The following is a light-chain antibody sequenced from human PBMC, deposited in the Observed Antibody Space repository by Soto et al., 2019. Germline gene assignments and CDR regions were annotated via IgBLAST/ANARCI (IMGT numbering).Light chain of an antibody. CDR2: DVI. V-gene: IGLV2-8*01. J-gene: IGLJ2*01. CDR1: SKDIGAYNF. CDR3: SSYSGSSPRVV. Sequence: QSALTQPPSASGSPGQSVTISCTGTSKDIGAYNFVSWYQRLPGKAPKLIIYDVINRPPGVPDRFTGSKSGNTASLTVSGLQADDEGDYFCSSYSGSSPRVVFGGATKLTVL.